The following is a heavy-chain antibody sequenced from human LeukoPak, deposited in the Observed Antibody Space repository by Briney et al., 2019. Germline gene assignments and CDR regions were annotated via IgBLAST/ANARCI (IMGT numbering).Heavy chain of an antibody. Sequence: GSSVKVSCKASGGTFSSYAISWVRQAPGQGLEWMGGIIPIFGTANYAQKFQGRVTITADKSTSTAYMELSSLRSGDTAVYYCARGNYDYVWGSYYHAFDIWGQGTMVTVSS. CDR1: GGTFSSYA. CDR3: ARGNYDYVWGSYYHAFDI. J-gene: IGHJ3*02. CDR2: IIPIFGTA. V-gene: IGHV1-69*06. D-gene: IGHD3-16*01.